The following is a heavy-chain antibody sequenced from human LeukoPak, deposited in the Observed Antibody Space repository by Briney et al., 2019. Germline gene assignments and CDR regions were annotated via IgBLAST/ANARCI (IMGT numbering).Heavy chain of an antibody. CDR2: IYYSGST. J-gene: IGHJ3*02. CDR1: GGSISSSSYY. CDR3: ARRDDYGSDAFDI. V-gene: IGHV4-39*01. Sequence: PSQTLSLTCTVSGGSISSSSYYWGWIRQPPGKALEWIGSIYYSGSTYYNPSLKSRVTISVDTSKNQFSLKLSSVTAADTAVYYCARRDDYGSDAFDIWGQGTMVTVSS. D-gene: IGHD4-17*01.